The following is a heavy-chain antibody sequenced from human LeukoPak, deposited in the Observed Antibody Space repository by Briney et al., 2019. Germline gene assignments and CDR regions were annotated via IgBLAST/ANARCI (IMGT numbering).Heavy chain of an antibody. J-gene: IGHJ4*02. CDR3: ARGGLGSAFDN. CDR2: ISGSGGST. V-gene: IGHV3-23*01. CDR1: GFTFSTYA. Sequence: GGSLRLSCAASGFTFSTYALSWVRQAPGKGLECVSAISGSGGSTYSADSLKGRFTISRDNSKNTLYLQIDSLRADDTAVFYCARGGLGSAFDNWGQGTLVTVSS. D-gene: IGHD6-19*01.